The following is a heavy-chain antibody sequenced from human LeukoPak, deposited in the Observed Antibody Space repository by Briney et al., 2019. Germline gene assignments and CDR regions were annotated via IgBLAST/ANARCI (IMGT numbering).Heavy chain of an antibody. CDR2: IYYSGST. CDR1: GGSISSSNW. CDR3: ARKLVGDWFDP. J-gene: IGHJ5*02. V-gene: IGHV4-39*01. D-gene: IGHD6-6*01. Sequence: PSETLSLTCAVSGGSISSSNWWSWVRQPPGKGLEWIGSIYYSGSTYYNPSLKSRVTISVDTSKNQFSLKLSSVTAADTAVYYCARKLVGDWFDPWGQGTLVTVSS.